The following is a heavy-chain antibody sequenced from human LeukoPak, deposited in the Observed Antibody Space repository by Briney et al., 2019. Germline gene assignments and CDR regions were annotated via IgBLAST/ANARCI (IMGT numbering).Heavy chain of an antibody. Sequence: SETLSLTCTVSGGSVSTSYWSWIRQSPGKGLEWIGNIYDGGVTTCKPSLKSRLTIEVDTSKNQFSLNLSSVTAADTAIYFCARGYSPDYFDYWGQGTLVTVSS. CDR3: ARGYSPDYFDY. CDR1: GGSVSTSY. J-gene: IGHJ4*02. CDR2: IYDGGVT. D-gene: IGHD6-13*01. V-gene: IGHV4-59*02.